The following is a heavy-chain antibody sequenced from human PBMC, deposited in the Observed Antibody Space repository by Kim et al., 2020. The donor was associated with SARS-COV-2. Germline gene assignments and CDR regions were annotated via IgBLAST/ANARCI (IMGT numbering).Heavy chain of an antibody. CDR3: ARHHQGGRAGLVRIFHPFDP. CDR2: IYYSGST. CDR1: GGSISSSSYY. D-gene: IGHD6-19*01. V-gene: IGHV4-39*01. J-gene: IGHJ5*02. Sequence: SETLSLTCTVSGGSISSSSYYWGWIRQPPGKGLEWIGSIYYSGSTYYNPSLKSRVTISVDTSKNQFSLKLSSVTAADTAVYYCARHHQGGRAGLVRIFHPFDPWGQGTLVTVSS.